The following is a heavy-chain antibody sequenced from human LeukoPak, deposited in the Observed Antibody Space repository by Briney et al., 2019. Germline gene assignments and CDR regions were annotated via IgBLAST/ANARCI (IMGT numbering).Heavy chain of an antibody. CDR1: GFTFSSYA. J-gene: IGHJ4*02. Sequence: GGSLRLSCAASGFTFSSYAMSWVRQAPGKGLEWVSAISGSGGSTYYADSVKGRFTTSRDNSKNTLYLQMNSLRAEDTAVYYCAKVKQQDIVVVVAARRVDYWGQGTLVTVSS. CDR2: ISGSGGST. V-gene: IGHV3-23*01. D-gene: IGHD2-15*01. CDR3: AKVKQQDIVVVVAARRVDY.